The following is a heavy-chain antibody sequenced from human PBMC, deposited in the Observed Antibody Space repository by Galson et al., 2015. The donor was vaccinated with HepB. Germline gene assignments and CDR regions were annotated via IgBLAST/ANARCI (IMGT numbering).Heavy chain of an antibody. V-gene: IGHV3-53*01. J-gene: IGHJ3*02. CDR1: GFTVSNNY. Sequence: SLRLSCAASGFTVSNNYMSWVRQAPGKGLEWVSIIYAGGSTHYADSVKGRFTISRDNSKNTLYLQMNSLRAEDTAVYYCARDERYDDSSGYYYWSGAFDIWGQGTMVTVSS. CDR3: ARDERYDDSSGYYYWSGAFDI. D-gene: IGHD3-22*01. CDR2: IYAGGST.